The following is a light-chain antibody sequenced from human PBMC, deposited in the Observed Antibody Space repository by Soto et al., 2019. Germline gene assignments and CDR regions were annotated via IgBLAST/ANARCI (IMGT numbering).Light chain of an antibody. CDR3: AAWDGSLNGVV. J-gene: IGLJ3*02. CDR2: SSN. CDR1: NSNIGSNT. V-gene: IGLV1-44*01. Sequence: QSLLTQPPSASGTPGQRVTISCSGSNSNIGSNTVNWYQQFPGAAPKLLVYSSNLRPSGVPDRFSGSKSGTSASLAISGLQSEDESDYYCAAWDGSLNGVVFGGGTKVTVL.